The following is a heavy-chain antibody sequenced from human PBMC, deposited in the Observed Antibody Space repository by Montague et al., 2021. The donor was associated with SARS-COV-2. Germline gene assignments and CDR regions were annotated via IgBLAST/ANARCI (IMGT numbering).Heavy chain of an antibody. CDR1: GGSVSSGSYF. V-gene: IGHV4-61*01. J-gene: IGHJ4*02. Sequence: SETLSLTCTVSGGSVSSGSYFWNWIRQPPGKGLEWIGYKCYSGSTNYNPSLKSRVTISVDKSKNQFSLKLTSVTAADTAVYYCARTRFESRGYYIPPFDYWGQGTLVTVPS. CDR2: KCYSGST. CDR3: ARTRFESRGYYIPPFDY. D-gene: IGHD3-22*01.